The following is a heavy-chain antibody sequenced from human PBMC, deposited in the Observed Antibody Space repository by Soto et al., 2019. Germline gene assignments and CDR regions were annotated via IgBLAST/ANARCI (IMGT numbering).Heavy chain of an antibody. CDR2: IGTAGDT. J-gene: IGHJ4*02. Sequence: GGSLRLSCAASGFTFSSYDMHWVRQATGKGLEWVSAIGTAGDTYYPGSVKGRFTISRENAKNSLYLQMNSLRAGDTAVYYCARAPSYGPYDYWGQGTLVTVSS. D-gene: IGHD3-10*01. CDR3: ARAPSYGPYDY. CDR1: GFTFSSYD. V-gene: IGHV3-13*04.